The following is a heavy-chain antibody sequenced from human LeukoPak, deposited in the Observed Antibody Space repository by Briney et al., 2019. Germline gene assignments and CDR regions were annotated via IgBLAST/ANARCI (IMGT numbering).Heavy chain of an antibody. CDR1: GYTFTSYG. CDR2: IIPILGIA. D-gene: IGHD4-17*01. V-gene: IGHV1-69*04. Sequence: GASVKVSCKASGYTFTSYGISWVRQAPGQGLEWMGRIIPILGIANYAQKSQGRVTITADKSTSTAYMELSSLRSEDTAVYYCARAVLMTTVTTGYFDLWGRGTLVTVSS. CDR3: ARAVLMTTVTTGYFDL. J-gene: IGHJ2*01.